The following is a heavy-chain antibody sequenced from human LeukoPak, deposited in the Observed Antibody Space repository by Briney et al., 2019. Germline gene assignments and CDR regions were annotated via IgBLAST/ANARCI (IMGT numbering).Heavy chain of an antibody. CDR2: IYSGGRT. J-gene: IGHJ3*02. V-gene: IGHV3-66*01. CDR3: ARAPDGYEAFDI. Sequence: GGSLRLSCAASGFTFSSYAMSWVRQAPGKGLEWVSVIYSGGRTYYADSVKGRFTTSRDNSKNTLYLQMNSLRAEDTAVYYCARAPDGYEAFDIWGQGTMVTVSS. D-gene: IGHD3-22*01. CDR1: GFTFSSYA.